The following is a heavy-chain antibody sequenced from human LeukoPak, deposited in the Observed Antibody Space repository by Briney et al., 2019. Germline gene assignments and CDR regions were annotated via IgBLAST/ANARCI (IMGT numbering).Heavy chain of an antibody. D-gene: IGHD6-25*01. CDR1: GLTFSSYA. J-gene: IGHJ6*03. CDR2: ISASGGTT. V-gene: IGHV3-23*01. CDR3: ARKGIGSSRYQNMDV. Sequence: PGGSPRLSCAASGLTFSSYAMNWVRQAPGKGPEWVSVISASGGTTHYADSVKGRFTVSRDTSKNTLYLQMNSLRAEDTAVYYCARKGIGSSRYQNMDVWGKGTTVTVSS.